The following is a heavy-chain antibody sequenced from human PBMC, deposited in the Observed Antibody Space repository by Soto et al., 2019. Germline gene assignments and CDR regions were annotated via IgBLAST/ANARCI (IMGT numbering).Heavy chain of an antibody. CDR1: GGSISSSSYF. CDR2: IYYSGST. Sequence: SETLSLTCTVSGGSISSSSYFWGWIRQPPGKGLEWIGSIYYSGSTYYNPSLKSRVTVSVATSKNQFSLKLTSVNAADTAVYYCTRGGEACKYGHWGQGTRVTVSS. J-gene: IGHJ4*02. CDR3: TRGGEACKYGH. D-gene: IGHD2-15*01. V-gene: IGHV4-39*07.